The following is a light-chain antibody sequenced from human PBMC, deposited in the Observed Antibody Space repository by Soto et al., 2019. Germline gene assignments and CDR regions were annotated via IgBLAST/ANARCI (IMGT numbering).Light chain of an antibody. J-gene: IGLJ2*01. CDR3: QTWGTGNVV. Sequence: QLVLTQSPSASASLGASVKLTCTLSSGHSSYAIAWHQLQPEKGLRYLMKLNSDGSHSKGDGIPDRFSGSSSGAERYLTISSLQSEDEADYYCQTWGTGNVVFGGGTKVTVL. CDR1: SGHSSYA. V-gene: IGLV4-69*01. CDR2: LNSDGSH.